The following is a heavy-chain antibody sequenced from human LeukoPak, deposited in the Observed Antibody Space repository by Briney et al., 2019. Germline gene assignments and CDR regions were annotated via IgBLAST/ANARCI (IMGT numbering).Heavy chain of an antibody. CDR3: ARASSGWYSGTFDY. Sequence: PSETLSLTCAVYGGSFSGYYWSWIRQPPGKGLEWIGRIYTSGSTNYNPSLKSRVTMSVDTSKNQFSLKLSSVTAADTAVYYCARASSGWYSGTFDYWGQGTLITVSS. V-gene: IGHV4-59*10. CDR1: GGSFSGYY. J-gene: IGHJ4*02. CDR2: IYTSGST. D-gene: IGHD6-19*01.